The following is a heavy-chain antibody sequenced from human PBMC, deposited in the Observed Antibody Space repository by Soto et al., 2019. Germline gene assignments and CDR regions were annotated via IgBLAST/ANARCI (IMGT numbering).Heavy chain of an antibody. CDR1: GGSISSSYY. CDR2: IYYSGST. J-gene: IGHJ5*02. V-gene: IGHV4-39*01. D-gene: IGHD6-13*01. Sequence: QLPLQESGPGLVKPSETLSLTCTVSGGSISSSYYWGWIRQPPGKGLEWIGSIYYSGSTNYNPSLSSRVIISVDTSKNQFSLRLSSVTAADTAVYYCARRSPAAGTNWFDPWGQGTLVTVSS. CDR3: ARRSPAAGTNWFDP.